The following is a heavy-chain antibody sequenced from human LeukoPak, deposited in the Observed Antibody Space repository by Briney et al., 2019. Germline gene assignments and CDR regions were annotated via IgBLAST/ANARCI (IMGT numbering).Heavy chain of an antibody. V-gene: IGHV1-18*01. CDR3: ARDGSGSYLDAFDI. CDR1: DYTFTSYG. D-gene: IGHD1-26*01. Sequence: ASVKVSCKASDYTFTSYGISWVRQAPGQGLEWMGWISAYNGNTNYAQKLQGRVTMTTDTSTSTANMELRSLRSDDTAVYYCARDGSGSYLDAFDIWGQGTMVTVSS. J-gene: IGHJ3*02. CDR2: ISAYNGNT.